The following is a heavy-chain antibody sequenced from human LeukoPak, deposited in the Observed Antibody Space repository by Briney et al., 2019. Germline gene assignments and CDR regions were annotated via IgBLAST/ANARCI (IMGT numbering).Heavy chain of an antibody. Sequence: PGGSLRLSCAASGFTFSSYWMHWVRHTPGKGLVWVSHINSDGSITTYADSVKGRFTISRDNAKNTLYLQMNSLRAEDTAEYYCARGCAAAAGTDYWGQGTLVTVSS. CDR2: INSDGSIT. D-gene: IGHD6-13*01. V-gene: IGHV3-74*01. J-gene: IGHJ4*02. CDR1: GFTFSSYW. CDR3: ARGCAAAAGTDY.